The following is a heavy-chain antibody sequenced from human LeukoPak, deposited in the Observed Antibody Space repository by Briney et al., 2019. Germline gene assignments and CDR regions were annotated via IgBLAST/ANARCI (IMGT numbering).Heavy chain of an antibody. Sequence: ASVRLSCKAFGYSFTGYYIHCVRQAPGQGLDYMGWINPNNGDTNYPQRFQGRVSMTRDTSIATAYVEVSRLTSDDTAMYYCVRASNGWALHVWGQGTRVTVSS. CDR2: INPNNGDT. V-gene: IGHV1-2*02. CDR1: GYSFTGYY. CDR3: VRASNGWALHV. D-gene: IGHD6-19*01. J-gene: IGHJ1*01.